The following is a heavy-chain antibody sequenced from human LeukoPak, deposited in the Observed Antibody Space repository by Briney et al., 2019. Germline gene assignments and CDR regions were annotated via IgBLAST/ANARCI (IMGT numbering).Heavy chain of an antibody. CDR1: GFAFDSYA. Sequence: GGSLRLSCAASGFAFDSYAMNWVRLAPGKGLEWVSTISGDGSVTYLADSVRGRFTISRDNSKDTLYLHMNRLRAEDTAIYFCAKDKRGGSDYVYFDYWGQGTLVTVSS. CDR3: AKDKRGGSDYVYFDY. V-gene: IGHV3-23*01. D-gene: IGHD1-26*01. J-gene: IGHJ4*02. CDR2: ISGDGSVT.